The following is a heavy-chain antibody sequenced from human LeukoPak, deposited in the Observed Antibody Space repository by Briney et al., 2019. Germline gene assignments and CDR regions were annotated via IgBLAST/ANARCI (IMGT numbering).Heavy chain of an antibody. CDR3: VRGTWRQQLVLGSRYSYGMDV. D-gene: IGHD6-13*01. Sequence: SETLSLTCTVSGVSISSYYWSWIRQPPGKGLEWIGYIYYSGSTNYNPTLKSRVTISVDTSKNQFSLKVGSVTAADTAVYYCVRGTWRQQLVLGSRYSYGMDVWGQGTTVTVFS. V-gene: IGHV4-59*12. CDR1: GVSISSYY. J-gene: IGHJ6*02. CDR2: IYYSGST.